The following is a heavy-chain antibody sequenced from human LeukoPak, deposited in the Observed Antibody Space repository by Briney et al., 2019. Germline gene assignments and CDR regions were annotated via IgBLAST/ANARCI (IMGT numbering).Heavy chain of an antibody. Sequence: SETLSLTCTVSGDSISSHYWSWFRQPPGKGLEWIGYIYYSGSTNYNPSLKSRVTISVDTSKNQFSLKLSSVTAADTAVYYCARVADYGDPGGDYWGQGTLVTVSS. CDR2: IYYSGST. J-gene: IGHJ4*02. V-gene: IGHV4-59*11. D-gene: IGHD4-17*01. CDR1: GDSISSHY. CDR3: ARVADYGDPGGDY.